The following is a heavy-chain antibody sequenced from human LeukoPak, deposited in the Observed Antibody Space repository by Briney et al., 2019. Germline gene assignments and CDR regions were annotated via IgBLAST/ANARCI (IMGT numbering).Heavy chain of an antibody. Sequence: PGGSLRLSCAASGFTFSSYWMHWVRQAPGKGLVWVSRINSDGSSTSYADSVKGRFTISRDNAKNTLYLQMNSLRAEDTAVYYCARGRGLRCSGGSCYDGSAFDIWGQGTMVTVSS. D-gene: IGHD2-15*01. CDR2: INSDGSST. CDR3: ARGRGLRCSGGSCYDGSAFDI. V-gene: IGHV3-74*01. J-gene: IGHJ3*02. CDR1: GFTFSSYW.